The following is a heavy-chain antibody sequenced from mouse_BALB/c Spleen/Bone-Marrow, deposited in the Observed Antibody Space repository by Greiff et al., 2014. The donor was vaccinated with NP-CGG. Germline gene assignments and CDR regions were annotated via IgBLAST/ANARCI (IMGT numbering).Heavy chain of an antibody. J-gene: IGHJ1*01. V-gene: IGHV14-3*02. CDR1: GFNIKDTY. Sequence: AQLQQSGAELVKPGASVKLSCTASGFNIKDTYMHRVKQRPEQGLEWIGRIDPANGNTKYDPKFQGKATITADTSSNTAYLQLSSLTSEDTDVYYCANYRYGWYFDVWGAGTTVTVSS. CDR3: ANYRYGWYFDV. CDR2: IDPANGNT. D-gene: IGHD2-14*01.